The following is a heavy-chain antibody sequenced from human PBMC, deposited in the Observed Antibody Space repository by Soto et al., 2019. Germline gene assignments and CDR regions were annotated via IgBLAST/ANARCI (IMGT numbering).Heavy chain of an antibody. V-gene: IGHV1-69*08. J-gene: IGHJ5*02. CDR2: IIPILGIA. CDR1: GGTFSSYT. Sequence: QVQLVQSGAEVKKPGSSVKVSCKASGGTFSSYTISWVRQAPGQGLEWMGRIIPILGIANYAQKFQGRVTITADKSTSTAYMELSSLRAEDTAVYYCARDGVDPSITMVRRFGIRVFDPCGHRTLVTVSA. D-gene: IGHD3-10*01. CDR3: ARDGVDPSITMVRRFGIRVFDP.